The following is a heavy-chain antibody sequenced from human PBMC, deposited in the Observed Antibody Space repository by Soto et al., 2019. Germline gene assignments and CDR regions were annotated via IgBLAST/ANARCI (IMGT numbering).Heavy chain of an antibody. CDR1: GYTFTSYY. Sequence: QVQLVQSGAEVKKPGASVKVSCKASGYTFTSYYMHSVRQAPGQGLEWMGIINPSGGSTSYAQKFQGRVTMTRDTSTSTVYMELSSLRSEDTAVYYCAREGRYCSGGSCLPYYYYGMDVWGQGTTVTVSS. J-gene: IGHJ6*02. D-gene: IGHD2-15*01. CDR2: INPSGGST. CDR3: AREGRYCSGGSCLPYYYYGMDV. V-gene: IGHV1-46*01.